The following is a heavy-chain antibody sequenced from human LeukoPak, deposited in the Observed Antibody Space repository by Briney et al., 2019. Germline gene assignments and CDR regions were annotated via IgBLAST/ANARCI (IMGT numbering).Heavy chain of an antibody. CDR3: ARSYDSSGYYYAGNWFDP. D-gene: IGHD3-22*01. Sequence: SETLSLTCAVYGGSFRGYYWRCLRQPPGKALVWLGEINHSGSTNYNPSLKSRVTISVDTSKNQFSLKLSSVTAADTAVYYCARSYDSSGYYYAGNWFDPWGQGTLVTVSS. CDR2: INHSGST. CDR1: GGSFRGYY. V-gene: IGHV4-34*01. J-gene: IGHJ5*02.